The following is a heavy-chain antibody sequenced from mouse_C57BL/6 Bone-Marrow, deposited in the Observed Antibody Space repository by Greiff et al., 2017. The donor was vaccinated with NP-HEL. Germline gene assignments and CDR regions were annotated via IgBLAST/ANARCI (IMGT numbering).Heavy chain of an antibody. CDR3: ARINSGLYYGSSPHARDY. V-gene: IGHV1-64*01. D-gene: IGHD1-1*01. CDR2: IHPNSGST. Sequence: QVQLQQPGAELVKPGASVKLSCKASGYTFTSYWMHWVKQRPGQGLEWIGMIHPNSGSTNYNEKFKSKATLTVDKSSSTAYMQLSSLTSEDSAVYYCARINSGLYYGSSPHARDYWGQGTSVTVSS. J-gene: IGHJ4*01. CDR1: GYTFTSYW.